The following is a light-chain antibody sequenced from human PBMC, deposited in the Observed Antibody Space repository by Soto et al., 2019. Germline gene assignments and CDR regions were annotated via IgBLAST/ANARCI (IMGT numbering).Light chain of an antibody. CDR2: GVS. CDR1: QSVATR. Sequence: EVVLTQSPATLSLSPGERATLSCRASQSVATRLAWYQQQPGQTPRLLIFGVSDRAAGIPARFSGSGSGTHFTLTIRSQEPEDFAVYYCQQRHIWARTFGGGTQVDI. J-gene: IGKJ4*01. CDR3: QQRHIWART. V-gene: IGKV3-11*01.